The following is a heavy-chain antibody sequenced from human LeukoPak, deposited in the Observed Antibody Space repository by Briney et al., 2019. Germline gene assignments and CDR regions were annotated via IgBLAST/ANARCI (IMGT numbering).Heavy chain of an antibody. V-gene: IGHV4-34*01. J-gene: IGHJ4*02. CDR3: ARVRVAVGVDY. CDR2: INHSGHT. Sequence: SEALSLTCAVYGGSFSDYYWSWIRQPPGKGLEWIGEINHSGHTNYNPSLKSRVTISVDTSKNQFSLRIISVTAADTAVYYCARVRVAVGVDYWGQGNLVTVSS. CDR1: GGSFSDYY. D-gene: IGHD2-15*01.